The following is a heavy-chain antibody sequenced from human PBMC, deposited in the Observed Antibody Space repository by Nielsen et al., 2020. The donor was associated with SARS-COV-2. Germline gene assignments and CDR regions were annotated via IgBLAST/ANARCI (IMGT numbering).Heavy chain of an antibody. CDR1: GFTFSDHN. D-gene: IGHD1-26*01. V-gene: IGHV3-11*01. J-gene: IGHJ4*02. Sequence: GGSLRLSCAASGFTFSDHNMSWVRRAPGKNLEWISYITSTGGTIYYADSVKGRFTVSRDNAKSSRFLQMNSLRAEDTALYYCARDGKWELPEDYWGQGTLVIVSS. CDR3: ARDGKWELPEDY. CDR2: ITSTGGTI.